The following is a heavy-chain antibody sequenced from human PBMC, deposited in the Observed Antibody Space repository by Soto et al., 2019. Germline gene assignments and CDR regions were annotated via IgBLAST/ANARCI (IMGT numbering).Heavy chain of an antibody. J-gene: IGHJ4*02. D-gene: IGHD3-9*01. V-gene: IGHV3-30-3*01. CDR3: ARGEYDILTGYYLHYFDY. CDR2: ISYDGSNK. Sequence: QVQLVESGGGVVQPGRSLRLSCAASGFTFSSYAMHWVRQAPGKGLEGVAVISYDGSNKYYADSVKGRFTISRDNSKNTLYLQMNSLRAEDTAVYYCARGEYDILTGYYLHYFDYWGQGTLVTVSS. CDR1: GFTFSSYA.